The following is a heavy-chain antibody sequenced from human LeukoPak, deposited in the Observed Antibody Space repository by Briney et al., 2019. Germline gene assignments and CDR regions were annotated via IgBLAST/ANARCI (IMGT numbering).Heavy chain of an antibody. J-gene: IGHJ4*02. D-gene: IGHD5-12*01. CDR1: GFTFSRYW. CDR3: AKGAYDYIEIAYFDY. Sequence: PGGSLRLSCAASGFTFSRYWMHWVRQAPGKGLVWVSRINGDGSTTSYADSVKGGFTISRDNAKNMMYLQMNSLRAEDTAVYYCAKGAYDYIEIAYFDYWGQGSLVTVSS. V-gene: IGHV3-74*01. CDR2: INGDGSTT.